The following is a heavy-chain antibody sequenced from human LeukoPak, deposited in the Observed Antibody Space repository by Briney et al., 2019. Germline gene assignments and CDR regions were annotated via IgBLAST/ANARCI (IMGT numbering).Heavy chain of an antibody. CDR1: GGTFIRYA. CDR2: IIPIFGTA. V-gene: IGHV1-69*05. D-gene: IGHD3-22*01. CDR3: ARDYIGGYAPFDP. J-gene: IGHJ5*02. Sequence: SXKVSCKASGGTFIRYAISWVRQAPGQGVEWMGGIIPIFGTANYAQKFQGRVTITTDESTSTAYMELSSLRSEDTAVYYCARDYIGGYAPFDPWGQGTLVTVSS.